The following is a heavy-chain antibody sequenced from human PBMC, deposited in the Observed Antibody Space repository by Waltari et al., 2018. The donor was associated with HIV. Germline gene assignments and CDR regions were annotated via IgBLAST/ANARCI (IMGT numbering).Heavy chain of an antibody. CDR2: IYYSGST. V-gene: IGHV4-39*01. Sequence: QLQLQESGPGLVKPSETLSLTCTVSGGSLSSSSYYWGWLRQPPGKGLEWIGSIYYSGSTYYNPSLKSRVTISVDTSKNQFSLKLSSVTAADTAVYYCARLFQETDAFDIWGQGTMVTVSS. J-gene: IGHJ3*02. CDR1: GGSLSSSSYY. CDR3: ARLFQETDAFDI.